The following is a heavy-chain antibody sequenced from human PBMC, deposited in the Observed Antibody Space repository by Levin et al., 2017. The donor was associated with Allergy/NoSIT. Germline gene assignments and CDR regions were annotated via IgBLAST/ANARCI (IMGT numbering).Heavy chain of an antibody. CDR1: GYTFTGYY. CDR2: INPNSGDT. D-gene: IGHD5-24*01. Sequence: ASVKVSCKTSGYTFTGYYMHWLRQAPGQGLEWMGWINPNSGDTNYAQRFQGRVTMTRDTSISTAYMDLSRLRSDDTAVYYCARVIRDGYNSGSYYFDYWGQGTLVTVSS. J-gene: IGHJ4*02. V-gene: IGHV1-2*02. CDR3: ARVIRDGYNSGSYYFDY.